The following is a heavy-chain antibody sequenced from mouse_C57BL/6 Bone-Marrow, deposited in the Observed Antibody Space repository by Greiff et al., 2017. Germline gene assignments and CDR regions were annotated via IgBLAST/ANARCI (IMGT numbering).Heavy chain of an antibody. Sequence: VQLQQSGPELVKPGASVKISCKASGYTFTDYYMNWVKQSHGKSLEWIGDINPNNGGTSYNQKFKGKATLTVDKSSSTAYMELRSLTSEDSAVYYCEGGDGYSDAVDDWGQGTSVTVSS. J-gene: IGHJ4*01. V-gene: IGHV1-26*01. CDR2: INPNNGGT. CDR1: GYTFTDYY. CDR3: EGGDGYSDAVDD. D-gene: IGHD2-3*01.